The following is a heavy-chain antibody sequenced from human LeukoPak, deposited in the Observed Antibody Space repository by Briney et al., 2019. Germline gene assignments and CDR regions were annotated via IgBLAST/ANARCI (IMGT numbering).Heavy chain of an antibody. Sequence: PGGSLRLSCAASGFTVSSSHMTWVRQAVGKGLEWVSFIYSGGDTSYADSVKGRFTISRDNSKNTLYLQMNSQRAEDTAVYYCARVYNYVFDYWGQGTLVTVSS. D-gene: IGHD3-10*02. CDR1: GFTVSSSH. CDR3: ARVYNYVFDY. CDR2: IYSGGDT. J-gene: IGHJ4*02. V-gene: IGHV3-53*01.